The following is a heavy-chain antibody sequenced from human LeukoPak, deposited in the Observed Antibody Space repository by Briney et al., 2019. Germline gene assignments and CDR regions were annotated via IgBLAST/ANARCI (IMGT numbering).Heavy chain of an antibody. V-gene: IGHV3-30*03. CDR3: ARAAYSGYGIDY. CDR2: ISYDGSRK. D-gene: IGHD5-12*01. CDR1: GATFSSHA. J-gene: IGHJ4*02. Sequence: GGSLRLSCVVSGATFSSHAMHWVRQAPGKGLEWVAVISYDGSRKHYADSVKGRFTISRDRSLSLEMNSLRVEDTAVYYCARAAYSGYGIDYWGQGTLVTVSS.